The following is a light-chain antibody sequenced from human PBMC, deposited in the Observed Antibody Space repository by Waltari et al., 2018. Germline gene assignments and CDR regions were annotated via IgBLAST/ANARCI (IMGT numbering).Light chain of an antibody. V-gene: IGKV3-11*01. CDR1: QSVGTY. CDR3: QQRRNWPLT. J-gene: IGKJ4*01. CDR2: DAS. Sequence: EIVLTQSPDILSFSPGERATLSCRASQSVGTYLAWYQQRPVQSPRLLIYDASDRATGIPARFTGSGSETDCTLTISSLQPEDFAVYYCQQRRNWPLTFGGGTRVQI.